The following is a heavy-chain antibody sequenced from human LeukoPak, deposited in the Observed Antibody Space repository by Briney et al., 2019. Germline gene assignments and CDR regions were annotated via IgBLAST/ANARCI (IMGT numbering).Heavy chain of an antibody. CDR2: MNPNSGNT. CDR1: GYTFTNYD. CDR3: AGGMVRGVIIY. Sequence: ASVRVSCKTSGYTFTNYDIIWVRQAPGQGLEWMGWMNPNSGNTVHEQKFQGRVAMTRNTSISTAHLEMTSLRSEDTAVYYCAGGMVRGVIIYWGQGTLVTVSS. D-gene: IGHD3-10*01. V-gene: IGHV1-8*01. J-gene: IGHJ4*02.